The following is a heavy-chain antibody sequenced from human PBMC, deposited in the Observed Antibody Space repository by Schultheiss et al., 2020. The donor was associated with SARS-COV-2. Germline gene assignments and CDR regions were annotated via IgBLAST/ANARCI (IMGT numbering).Heavy chain of an antibody. V-gene: IGHV4-61*08. CDR3: ARVIVDYFYYYMDV. Sequence: SETLSLTCTVSGGSISSGGYYWSWIRQHPGKGLEWIGYIYYSGSTNYNPSLKSRVTMSVDTSKNQFSLKLSSVTAADTAVYYCARVIVDYFYYYMDVWGKGTTVTVSS. J-gene: IGHJ6*03. D-gene: IGHD2-15*01. CDR2: IYYSGST. CDR1: GGSISSGGYY.